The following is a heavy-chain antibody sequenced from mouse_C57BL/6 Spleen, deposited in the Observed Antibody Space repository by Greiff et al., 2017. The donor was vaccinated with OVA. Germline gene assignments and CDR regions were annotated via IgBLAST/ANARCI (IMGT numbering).Heavy chain of an antibody. V-gene: IGHV5-6*01. J-gene: IGHJ2*01. CDR3: ARHDSYFDY. CDR1: GFTFSSYG. D-gene: IGHD2-4*01. Sequence: EVQLVESGGDLVKPGGSLKLSCAASGFTFSSYGMSWVRQTPDKRLEWVATISSGGSYTYYPDSVKGRFTISRDNAKNTLYLQMGSLKSEDTAMYYCARHDSYFDYWGQGTTLTVSS. CDR2: ISSGGSYT.